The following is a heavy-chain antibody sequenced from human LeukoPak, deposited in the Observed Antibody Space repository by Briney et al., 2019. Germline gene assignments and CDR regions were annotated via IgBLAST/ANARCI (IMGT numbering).Heavy chain of an antibody. D-gene: IGHD3-16*01. J-gene: IGHJ5*02. CDR3: ARDSGSTGEVKFDP. Sequence: SETLSLTCTVSGGSISSYYWSWIRQPAGKGLEWIGRIYTSGSTTYNPPRTSRVTMSVDTSKIQFSLKLTTVTPADPAHYCCARDSGSTGEVKFDPWGQGTLVTVSS. CDR1: GGSISSYY. CDR2: IYTSGST. V-gene: IGHV4-4*07.